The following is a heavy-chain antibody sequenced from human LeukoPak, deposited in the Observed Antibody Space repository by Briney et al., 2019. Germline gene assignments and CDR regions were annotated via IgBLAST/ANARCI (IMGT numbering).Heavy chain of an antibody. V-gene: IGHV1-8*02. J-gene: IGHJ6*03. Sequence: ASVKVSCKASGYTFNNYDINWVRQAAGQGLEWMGRLDPYSRDTAFGRNFQGRVTMTSNTSINTAYLELSSLRSDDTAVYYCARSRRGYYMDVWGRGTTVTVSS. CDR2: LDPYSRDT. CDR3: ARSRRGYYMDV. CDR1: GYTFNNYD.